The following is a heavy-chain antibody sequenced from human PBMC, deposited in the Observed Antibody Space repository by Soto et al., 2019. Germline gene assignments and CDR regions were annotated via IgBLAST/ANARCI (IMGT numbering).Heavy chain of an antibody. CDR3: AKSSGVAMIVVVSRDWFDP. Sequence: GALTLSCAGPVFTFCNYCRKRVHQAPGKGLGWVSAISGSGGSTYYADSVKGRFTISRDNSKNTLHVQMNSLRAEDTAVYYCAKSSGVAMIVVVSRDWFDPWGQGTLVTVS. D-gene: IGHD3-22*01. CDR1: VFTFCNYC. J-gene: IGHJ5*02. V-gene: IGHV3-23*01. CDR2: ISGSGGST.